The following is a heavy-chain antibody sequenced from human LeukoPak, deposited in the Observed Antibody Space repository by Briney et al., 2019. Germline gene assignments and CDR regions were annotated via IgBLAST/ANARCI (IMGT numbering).Heavy chain of an antibody. J-gene: IGHJ4*02. CDR1: GFTFSSYA. CDR2: ISGSGGST. V-gene: IGHV3-23*01. Sequence: GGSLRLSXAASGFTFSSYAMSWVRQAPGKGLEWVSAISGSGGSTYYADSVKGRFTISRDNSKNTLYLQMNSLRAEDTAVYYCAKDFSRYSSSWCLDYWGQGTLVTVSS. CDR3: AKDFSRYSSSWCLDY. D-gene: IGHD6-13*01.